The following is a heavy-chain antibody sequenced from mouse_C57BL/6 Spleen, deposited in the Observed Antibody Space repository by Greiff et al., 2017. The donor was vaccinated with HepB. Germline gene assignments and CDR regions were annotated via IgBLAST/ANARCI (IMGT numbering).Heavy chain of an antibody. CDR2: INYDGSST. V-gene: IGHV5-16*01. CDR1: GFTFSDYY. J-gene: IGHJ1*03. D-gene: IGHD2-4*01. CDR3: AREYYDYLWYFDV. Sequence: EVKLVESEGGLVQPGSSMKLSCTASGFTFSDYYMAWVRQVPEKGLEWVANINYDGSSTYYLDSLKSRFIISRDNAKNILYLQMSSLKSEDTATYYCAREYYDYLWYFDVWGTGTTVTVSS.